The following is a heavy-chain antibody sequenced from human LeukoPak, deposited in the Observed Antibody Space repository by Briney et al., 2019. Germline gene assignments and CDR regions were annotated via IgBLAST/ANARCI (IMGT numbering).Heavy chain of an antibody. CDR1: GFTFNTFA. V-gene: IGHV3-23*01. J-gene: IGHJ4*02. D-gene: IGHD1-26*01. CDR3: ASSPVGATRGY. CDR2: ISGSGVIT. Sequence: GGSLRLSCAASGFTFNTFAMSWVRQAPGKGLEWVSGISGSGVITYYADSVKGRFTISRDNSKNTLYLQMNSLRAEDTAVYYCASSPVGATRGYWGQGTLVTVSS.